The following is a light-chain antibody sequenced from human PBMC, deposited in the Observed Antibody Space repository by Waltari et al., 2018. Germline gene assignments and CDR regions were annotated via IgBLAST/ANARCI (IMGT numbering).Light chain of an antibody. Sequence: EIVLTQSPGTLSLSPGDRATLSCRASQSISKYLAWYQHKPCQAPRLLIFHASTRATGIPDRFNGSGSGTDFSLIFSRLEPEDFVVYYCQKYESLPATFGQGTKVEIK. V-gene: IGKV3-20*01. J-gene: IGKJ1*01. CDR2: HAS. CDR3: QKYESLPAT. CDR1: QSISKY.